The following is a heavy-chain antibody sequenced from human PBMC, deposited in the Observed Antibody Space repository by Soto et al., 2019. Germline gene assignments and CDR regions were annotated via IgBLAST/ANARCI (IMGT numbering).Heavy chain of an antibody. Sequence: GGSLRLSCAASGFTFSSYAMSWVRQAPGKGLEWVSAISGSGGSTYYADSVKGRFTISRDNSKNTLYLQMNSLRAEDTAVYYCAKDLSVGYSYGHDNDYWGQGTLVTVSS. CDR1: GFTFSSYA. CDR3: AKDLSVGYSYGHDNDY. V-gene: IGHV3-23*01. J-gene: IGHJ4*02. CDR2: ISGSGGST. D-gene: IGHD5-18*01.